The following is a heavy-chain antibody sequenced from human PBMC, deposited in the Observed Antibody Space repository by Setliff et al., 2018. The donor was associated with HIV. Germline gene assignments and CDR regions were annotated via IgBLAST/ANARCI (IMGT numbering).Heavy chain of an antibody. V-gene: IGHV3-21*01. Sequence: PGGSLRLSCAASGFIFSSYTMNWVRQAPGKGLEWVSSISRSGSYIFYADSVKGRFAISRDNAKNSLYLQMNSLRADDTAVYYCATHFMYHFDSWGQGTLVTVSS. D-gene: IGHD2-8*01. CDR3: ATHFMYHFDS. J-gene: IGHJ4*02. CDR1: GFIFSSYT. CDR2: ISRSGSYI.